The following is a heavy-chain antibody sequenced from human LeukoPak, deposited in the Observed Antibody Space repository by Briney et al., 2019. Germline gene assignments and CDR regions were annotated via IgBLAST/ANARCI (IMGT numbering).Heavy chain of an antibody. CDR3: ARGRGSSARLGYFYYYIDV. D-gene: IGHD1-26*01. CDR2: INTNTGNP. Sequence: GASVKVSCKASGYTFTGYGIHWVRQAPGQGLDWMGWINTNTGNPTYAQGFTGRSVFSLETSVSTSYLQITSLKAEDTAVYYCARGRGSSARLGYFYYYIDVWGQGTTVTVPS. J-gene: IGHJ6*02. CDR1: GYTFTGYG. V-gene: IGHV7-4-1*02.